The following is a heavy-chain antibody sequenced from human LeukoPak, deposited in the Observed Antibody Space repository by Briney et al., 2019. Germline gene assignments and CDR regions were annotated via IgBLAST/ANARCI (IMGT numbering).Heavy chain of an antibody. J-gene: IGHJ6*03. CDR1: GFTFYDYA. CDR2: ICWNSGSI. Sequence: GGSLRLFCAASGFTFYDYAMHWVRQAPGKALECVSGICWNSGSIGYAHSVKGRFTISRDNAKNSLYLQMNSLRAEDTALYYCAKDANYYGSGSFYYYYMDVWGKGTTVTISS. V-gene: IGHV3-9*01. CDR3: AKDANYYGSGSFYYYYMDV. D-gene: IGHD3-10*01.